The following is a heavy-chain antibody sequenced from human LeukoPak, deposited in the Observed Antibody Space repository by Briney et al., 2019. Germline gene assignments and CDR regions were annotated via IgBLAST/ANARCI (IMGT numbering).Heavy chain of an antibody. V-gene: IGHV3-23*01. CDR3: AKTEAVAGDFDY. J-gene: IGHJ4*02. Sequence: GGSLRFSCAASGFTFSSSAMSWVRQAPGKGLEWVSAISGSGSNTFHADSVKGRFTISRDNSKNTLYLQMNSLRAEDTAVYYCAKTEAVAGDFDYWGQGTLVTVSS. D-gene: IGHD6-19*01. CDR2: ISGSGSNT. CDR1: GFTFSSSA.